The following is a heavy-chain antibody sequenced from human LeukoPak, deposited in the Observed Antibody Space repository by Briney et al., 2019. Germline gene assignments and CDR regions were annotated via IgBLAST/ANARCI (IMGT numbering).Heavy chain of an antibody. CDR3: ARPVDSSIWYDALDI. V-gene: IGHV4-59*08. J-gene: IGHJ3*02. CDR1: GVSISSYY. Sequence: SETLSLTCTVSGVSISSYYWTWIRQPPGKGLEWIGNIHYSGSPNYNPSLKSRVTMSPDTSKNQFSLKLSSVTAADTAVYYCARPVDSSIWYDALDIWGQGTVVTVSS. D-gene: IGHD6-13*01. CDR2: IHYSGSP.